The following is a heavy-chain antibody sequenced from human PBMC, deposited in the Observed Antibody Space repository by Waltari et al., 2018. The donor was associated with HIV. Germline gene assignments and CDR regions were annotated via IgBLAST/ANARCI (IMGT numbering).Heavy chain of an antibody. V-gene: IGHV4-38-2*02. Sequence: QVQLQESGPGLVKPSETLSLTCAVSGYSISSGYYWGWIRQPPGKGLEWIGSIYHSGTTYYNPSLKSRVTISVDTSKNQCSLKLSSGTAADTAVYYCARELGSSWYYNWFDPWGQGTLVTVSS. J-gene: IGHJ5*02. D-gene: IGHD6-13*01. CDR3: ARELGSSWYYNWFDP. CDR1: GYSISSGYY. CDR2: IYHSGTT.